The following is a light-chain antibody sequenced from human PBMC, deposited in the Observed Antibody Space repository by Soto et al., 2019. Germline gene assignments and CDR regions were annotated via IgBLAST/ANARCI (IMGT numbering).Light chain of an antibody. CDR3: QQSRIWYT. Sequence: EVVLTQSPGTLSLSPGERATLSCRASQSVSISLAWYQLKPGQAPRLLISDASNRATGIPARFSGSGSGTDFTLTISSLEPEDSALYYWQQSRIWYTFGQGTNLEIK. CDR1: QSVSIS. V-gene: IGKV3-11*01. J-gene: IGKJ2*01. CDR2: DAS.